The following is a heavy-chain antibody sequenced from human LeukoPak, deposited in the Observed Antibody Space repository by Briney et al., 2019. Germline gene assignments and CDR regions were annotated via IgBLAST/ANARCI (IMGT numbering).Heavy chain of an antibody. J-gene: IGHJ1*01. Sequence: GGSLRLSCAASGFTFDDYAMHWVRQAPGKGLEGVSGISWNSGSIGYADSVKGRFTISRYNAKNSLYLQMNSLRAEDTALYYCAKDISTRPKYFQHWGQGTLVTVSS. CDR2: ISWNSGSI. V-gene: IGHV3-9*01. CDR1: GFTFDDYA. CDR3: AKDISTRPKYFQH.